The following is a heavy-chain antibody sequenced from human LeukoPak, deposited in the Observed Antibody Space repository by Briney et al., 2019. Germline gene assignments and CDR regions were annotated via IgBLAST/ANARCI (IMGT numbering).Heavy chain of an antibody. CDR3: TRAGIGYCSSTSCPSRTYFDY. Sequence: SLRLSCTASAFTFGDYSMSWFRQAAGKGREWVGFIRSKAYGGTTEYAASVKGRFTIPRDDSKSLAYVAMNSLKAEDTAVYSCTRAGIGYCSSTSCPSRTYFDYWGQGTLVTVSS. V-gene: IGHV3-49*03. CDR2: IRSKAYGGTT. J-gene: IGHJ4*02. D-gene: IGHD2-2*01. CDR1: AFTFGDYS.